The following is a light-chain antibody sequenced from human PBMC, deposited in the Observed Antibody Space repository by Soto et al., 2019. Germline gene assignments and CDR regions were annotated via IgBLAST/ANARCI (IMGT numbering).Light chain of an antibody. Sequence: VLTHPPSVSGAPWQRVSISCTGSTSNIGAPYDVHWYQHLPGTAPKLLIYGDNNRPSGVPDRFSGSKSGTSASLAITRLQAEDEADYYCQSYDISLHNYVFGTGTKVTVL. CDR3: QSYDISLHNYV. V-gene: IGLV1-40*01. CDR1: TSNIGAPYD. CDR2: GDN. J-gene: IGLJ1*01.